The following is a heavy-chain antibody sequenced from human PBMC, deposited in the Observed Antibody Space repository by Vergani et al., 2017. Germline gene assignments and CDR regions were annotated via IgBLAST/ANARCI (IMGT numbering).Heavy chain of an antibody. D-gene: IGHD3-9*01. CDR2: IYYSGST. J-gene: IGHJ4*02. CDR1: GGSISSYY. Sequence: QVQLQESGPGLVKPSETLSLTCTVSGGSISSYYWSWIRQPPGKGLEWIGYIYYSGSTNYNPSLKSRVTISVDTSKNQFSLKLSSVTAADTAVYYCARGILTGDSRPYYFDYWGQGTLVTVSS. V-gene: IGHV4-59*01. CDR3: ARGILTGDSRPYYFDY.